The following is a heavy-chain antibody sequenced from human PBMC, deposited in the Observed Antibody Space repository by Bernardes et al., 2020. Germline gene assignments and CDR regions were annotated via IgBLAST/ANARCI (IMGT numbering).Heavy chain of an antibody. Sequence: SETLSLTCAVSGYSISSGYYWGWIRQPPGKGLEWIGSIYHSGSTYYNPSLKSRVTISVDTSKNQFSLKLSSVTAADTAVYYCAREKWLRFFLFDYWGQGTLVTGSS. V-gene: IGHV4-38-2*02. CDR1: GYSISSGYY. CDR3: AREKWLRFFLFDY. J-gene: IGHJ4*02. D-gene: IGHD5-12*01. CDR2: IYHSGST.